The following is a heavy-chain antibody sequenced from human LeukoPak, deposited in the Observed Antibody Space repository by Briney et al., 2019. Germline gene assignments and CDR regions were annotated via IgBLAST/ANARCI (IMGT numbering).Heavy chain of an antibody. V-gene: IGHV3-7*03. CDR2: MKDDVGDK. Sequence: GGSLRLSCAASGFTFSNHWMTWVRQAPGKGLEWVATMKDDVGDKNYVDSVKGRFTISRDNAKNSLYLQMNSLRAEDMALYYCAKGGSIAARGGGYYFDYWGQGTLVTVSS. J-gene: IGHJ4*02. CDR1: GFTFSNHW. D-gene: IGHD6-6*01. CDR3: AKGGSIAARGGGYYFDY.